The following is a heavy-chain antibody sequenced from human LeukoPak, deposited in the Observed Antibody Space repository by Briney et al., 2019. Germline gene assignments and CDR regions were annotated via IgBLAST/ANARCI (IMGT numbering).Heavy chain of an antibody. J-gene: IGHJ4*02. CDR1: GYTFTSYG. CDR3: ARDIVEAYYDFWSGYYTRAYFGY. V-gene: IGHV1-18*01. Sequence: ASVKVSCKASGYTFTSYGISWVRQAPGQGLEWMGWISAYNGNTNYAQKLQGRVTMTTDTSTSTAYMELRSLRSDDTAVYYCARDIVEAYYDFWSGYYTRAYFGYWGQGTLVTVSS. D-gene: IGHD3-3*01. CDR2: ISAYNGNT.